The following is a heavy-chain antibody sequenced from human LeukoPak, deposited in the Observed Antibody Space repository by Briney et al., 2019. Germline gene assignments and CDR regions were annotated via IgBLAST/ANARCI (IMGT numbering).Heavy chain of an antibody. CDR2: IYPGDSDT. V-gene: IGHV5-51*01. J-gene: IGHJ3*02. D-gene: IGHD6-13*01. CDR3: ARGAAAEHDAFDI. CDR1: GYSFTSYW. Sequence: HGESLKISCKGSGYSFTSYWIGWVRQMPGKGLEWMGIIYPGDSDTRYSPSFQGQVTISADKSISTAYLQWSSLKASDTAMYYCARGAAAEHDAFDIWGQGTMVTVSS.